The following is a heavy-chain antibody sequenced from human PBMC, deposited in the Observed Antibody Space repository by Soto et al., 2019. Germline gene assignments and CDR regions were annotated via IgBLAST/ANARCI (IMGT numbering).Heavy chain of an antibody. CDR1: GFTSDDYDYA. CDR2: IRGSTYGGTT. Sequence: PGGSLRLSCTFSGFTSDDYDYALTWVRQAPGKGLQWLGLIRGSTYGGTTEYAASVKGRFTISRDDSKGIAYLQMNSLKTEDTAVYYCASRSATVLSLTYWGPGTQVTVSS. V-gene: IGHV3-49*04. J-gene: IGHJ4*02. D-gene: IGHD2-8*01. CDR3: ASRSATVLSLTY.